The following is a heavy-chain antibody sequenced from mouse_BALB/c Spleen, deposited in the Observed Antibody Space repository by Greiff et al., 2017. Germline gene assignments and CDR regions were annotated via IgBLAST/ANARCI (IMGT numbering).Heavy chain of an antibody. CDR1: GFTFSSFG. D-gene: IGHD4-1*01. CDR3: ASGTGTGAY. Sequence: EVQRVESGGGLVQPGGSRKLSCAASGFTFSSFGMHWVRQAPEKGLEWVAYISSGSSTIYYADTVKGRFTSSRDNPKNTLFLQMTSLWSEDTAMYYCASGTGTGAYWGQGTLVTVSA. V-gene: IGHV5-17*02. CDR2: ISSGSSTI. J-gene: IGHJ3*01.